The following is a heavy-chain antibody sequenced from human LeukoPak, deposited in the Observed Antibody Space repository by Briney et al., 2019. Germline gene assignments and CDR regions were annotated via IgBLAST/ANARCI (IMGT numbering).Heavy chain of an antibody. CDR1: GYTFTSYD. CDR3: ARVGGTYGGKEGDY. Sequence: ASVKVSCKASGYTFTSYDINWVRQATGQGLEWMGWMNPNSGNTGYAQKFQGRATITRNTSISTAYMELRSLRSEDTAVYYCARVGGTYGGKEGDYWGQGTLVTVSS. V-gene: IGHV1-8*03. CDR2: MNPNSGNT. J-gene: IGHJ4*02. D-gene: IGHD4-23*01.